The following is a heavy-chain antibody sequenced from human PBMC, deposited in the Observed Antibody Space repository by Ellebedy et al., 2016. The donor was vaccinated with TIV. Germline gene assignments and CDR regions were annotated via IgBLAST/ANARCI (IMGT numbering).Heavy chain of an antibody. V-gene: IGHV4-34*01. CDR1: GGSFSGYY. Sequence: SETLSLTXAVYGGSFSGYYWSWIRQPQGKGLEWIGEINHSGSTNYNLSLKSRVTKSVDTSKNQFSLKLSSVTAADTAVYYCARGMGSSGWFANFDYWGQGTLVTVSS. D-gene: IGHD6-19*01. CDR2: INHSGST. CDR3: ARGMGSSGWFANFDY. J-gene: IGHJ4*02.